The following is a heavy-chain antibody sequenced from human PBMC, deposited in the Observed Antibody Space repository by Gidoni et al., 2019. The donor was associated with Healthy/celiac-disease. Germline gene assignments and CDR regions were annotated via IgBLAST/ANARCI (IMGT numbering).Heavy chain of an antibody. Sequence: EVQLVESGGGLVKPGGSLRLSCAASGFTFSSYSMNWVRQAPGKGLEWVSSISSSSSYIYYADSVKGRFTISRDNAKNSLYLQMNSLRAEDTAVYYCASMGLRGGWFDPWGQGTLVTVSS. D-gene: IGHD4-17*01. CDR3: ASMGLRGGWFDP. CDR2: ISSSSSYI. CDR1: GFTFSSYS. V-gene: IGHV3-21*01. J-gene: IGHJ5*02.